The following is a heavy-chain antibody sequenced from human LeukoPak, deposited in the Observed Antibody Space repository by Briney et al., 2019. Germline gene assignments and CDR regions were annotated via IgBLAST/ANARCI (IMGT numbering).Heavy chain of an antibody. CDR1: GDSISSRNW. J-gene: IGHJ5*02. CDR3: ARAYSSSWYFNWFDP. Sequence: PSGTLSLTCAVSGDSISSRNWWTWVRQPPGKGLEWIGEISHTGSTDYNPSLKSRVTMSVDKSKNQFSLKLRSVTAADTAVYYCARAYSSSWYFNWFDPWGQGTLVTVSS. CDR2: ISHTGST. V-gene: IGHV4-4*02. D-gene: IGHD6-13*01.